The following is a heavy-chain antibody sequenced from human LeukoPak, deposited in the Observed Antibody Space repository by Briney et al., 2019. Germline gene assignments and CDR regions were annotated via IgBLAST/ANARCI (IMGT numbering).Heavy chain of an antibody. CDR3: VRDLSGRWTFDY. CDR2: ISGSGGST. Sequence: GGSLRLSCAASGFTFSSYAMSWVRQAPGKGLEWVSAISGSGGSTYYADSVKGRFTISRDNSKNTLYLQVNSLRAEDTAVYYCVRDLSGRWTFDYWGQGTLVTVSS. V-gene: IGHV3-23*01. J-gene: IGHJ4*02. CDR1: GFTFSSYA. D-gene: IGHD2-15*01.